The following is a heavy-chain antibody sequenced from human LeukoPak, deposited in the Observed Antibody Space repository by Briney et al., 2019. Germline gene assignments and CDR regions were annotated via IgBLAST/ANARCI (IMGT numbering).Heavy chain of an antibody. CDR1: GGSIGSYY. Sequence: SESLSLTCTVSGGSIGSYYWSWIRQPAGKGLEWIRRIYTSGSTNYNPSLKSRVTMSVDTSKNQFSLKLSSVTAADTAVYYCARQGREYFDYWGQGTLVTVSS. CDR2: IYTSGST. V-gene: IGHV4-4*07. J-gene: IGHJ4*02. D-gene: IGHD3-10*01. CDR3: ARQGREYFDY.